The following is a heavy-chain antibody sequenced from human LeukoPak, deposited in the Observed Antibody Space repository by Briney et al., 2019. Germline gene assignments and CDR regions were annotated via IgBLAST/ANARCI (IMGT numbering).Heavy chain of an antibody. V-gene: IGHV3-48*03. J-gene: IGHJ5*02. CDR1: GFTFDDYG. Sequence: GRSLRLSCAASGFTFDDYGMNWVRQAPGKGLEWVSYISSSGSTIYYADSVKGRFTISRDNAKNSLYLQMNSLRAEDTAVYYCLRNRRYGSGSYYIELWGQGTLVTVSS. D-gene: IGHD3-10*01. CDR3: LRNRRYGSGSYYIEL. CDR2: ISSSGSTI.